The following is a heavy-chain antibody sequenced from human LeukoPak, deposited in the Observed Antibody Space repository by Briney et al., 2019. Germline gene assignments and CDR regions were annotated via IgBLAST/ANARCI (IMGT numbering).Heavy chain of an antibody. V-gene: IGHV5-51*01. CDR3: ARLNDFWSGYSYYFDY. Sequence: GESLKISCKGSGYSFTSYWIGWVRQMPGKGLEWMGIIYPGDSDTRYSPSFQGQVTISADKSISTACLQWSSLKASDTAMYYCARLNDFWSGYSYYFDYWGQGTLVTVSS. D-gene: IGHD3-3*01. CDR1: GYSFTSYW. J-gene: IGHJ4*02. CDR2: IYPGDSDT.